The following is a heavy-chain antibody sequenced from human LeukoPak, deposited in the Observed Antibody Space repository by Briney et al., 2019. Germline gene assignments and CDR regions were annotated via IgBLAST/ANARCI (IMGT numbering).Heavy chain of an antibody. J-gene: IGHJ6*03. CDR1: GYSFIDFY. D-gene: IGHD2-2*02. CDR3: ARGDEYHYYYYYMDV. Sequence: ASVKVSCKASGYSFIDFYIHFVRQAPGQGLEWMGWINPNSGGTNYAQKFQGRVTMTRDTSISTAYMELSRLRSDDTAVYYCARGDEYHYYYYYMDVWGKGTTVTVSS. V-gene: IGHV1-2*02. CDR2: INPNSGGT.